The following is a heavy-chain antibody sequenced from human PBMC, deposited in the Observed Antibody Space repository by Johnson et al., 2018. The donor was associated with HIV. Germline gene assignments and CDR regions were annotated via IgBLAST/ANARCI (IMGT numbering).Heavy chain of an antibody. V-gene: IGHV3-66*02. Sequence: VQLVESGGGVVRPGGSLRLSCEASGFTFDDYGMSWVRQGPWKGLEWVSAIYSGGRTYHADSVKGRFTLSRDNSKNTLYLQINSLRAEDTAVYYCAKDGAMAFDIWGQGTLVTVSS. J-gene: IGHJ3*02. D-gene: IGHD2-2*01. CDR3: AKDGAMAFDI. CDR1: GFTFDDYG. CDR2: IYSGGRT.